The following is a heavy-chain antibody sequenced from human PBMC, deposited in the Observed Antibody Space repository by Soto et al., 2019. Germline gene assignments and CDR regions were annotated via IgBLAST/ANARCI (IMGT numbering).Heavy chain of an antibody. Sequence: QVQLVESGGGVVQPGRSLRLSCAASGFTFSSYGMHWVRQAPGKGLEWVAVIWYDGSNKYYADSVKGRFTISRDNSKNTLYLQMNSLRAEDTAVYYCARSRRGYSYGPFDYWGQGTLVTVSS. J-gene: IGHJ4*02. D-gene: IGHD5-18*01. CDR2: IWYDGSNK. V-gene: IGHV3-33*01. CDR1: GFTFSSYG. CDR3: ARSRRGYSYGPFDY.